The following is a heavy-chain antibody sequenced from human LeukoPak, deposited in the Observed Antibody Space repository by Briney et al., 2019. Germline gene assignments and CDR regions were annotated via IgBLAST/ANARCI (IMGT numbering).Heavy chain of an antibody. D-gene: IGHD6-13*01. V-gene: IGHV6-1*01. Sequence: SQTLSLTCAISGDSVSSNSAAWNWIRQSPSRGLEWLGRTYYRSKWYNDYAVSVKSRITINPDTSKNQFSLQLNPVTPEDTAVYYCARDSYGSSWYTHQYFDYWGQGTLVTVSS. J-gene: IGHJ4*02. CDR2: TYYRSKWYN. CDR1: GDSVSSNSAA. CDR3: ARDSYGSSWYTHQYFDY.